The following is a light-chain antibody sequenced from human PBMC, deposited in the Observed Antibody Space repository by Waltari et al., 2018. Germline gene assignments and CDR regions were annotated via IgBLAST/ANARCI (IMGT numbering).Light chain of an antibody. CDR2: GNS. CDR1: SPNIGAGYD. Sequence: QSVLTQPPSVSGAPGPRVTISCTGSSPNIGAGYDVPWYQQLPGTAPKLLIYGNSNRPSGVPDRFSGSKSGTSASLAITGLQAEDEADYYCQSYDSSLSVLYVFGTGTKVTVL. V-gene: IGLV1-40*01. J-gene: IGLJ1*01. CDR3: QSYDSSLSVLYV.